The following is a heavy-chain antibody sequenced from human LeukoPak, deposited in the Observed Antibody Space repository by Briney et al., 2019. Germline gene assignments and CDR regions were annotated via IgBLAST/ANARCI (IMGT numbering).Heavy chain of an antibody. CDR1: GFTFSSYA. CDR2: ISGST. V-gene: IGHV3-23*01. J-gene: IGHJ4*02. D-gene: IGHD6-19*01. Sequence: GGSLRLSCAASGFTFSSYAMSWVRQAPGKGLERVSGISGSTCYADSVRGRFTISRDNSKNTLYLQMNSLRAEDTAVYYCATRTYSSGWYTFDYWGQGTLVTVSS. CDR3: ATRTYSSGWYTFDY.